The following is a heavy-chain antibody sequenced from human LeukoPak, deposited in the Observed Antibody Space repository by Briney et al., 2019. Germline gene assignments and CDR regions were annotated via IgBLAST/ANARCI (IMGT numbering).Heavy chain of an antibody. CDR2: ISYDGSNK. J-gene: IGHJ6*04. V-gene: IGHV3-30*18. CDR3: AKDQGTESSYYYGMDV. D-gene: IGHD1-7*01. Sequence: GRSLRLSCAASGFTFSSYGMHWVRQAPGKGLEWVAVISYDGSNKYYADSVKGRFTIPRDNSKNTLYLQMNSLRAEDTAVYYCAKDQGTESSYYYGMDVWGKGTTVTVSS. CDR1: GFTFSSYG.